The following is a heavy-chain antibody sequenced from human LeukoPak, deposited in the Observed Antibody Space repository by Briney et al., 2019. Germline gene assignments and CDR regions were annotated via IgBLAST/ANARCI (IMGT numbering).Heavy chain of an antibody. J-gene: IGHJ3*02. D-gene: IGHD3-16*01. V-gene: IGHV3-7*04. CDR3: ARVGWVLRYAFDI. Sequence: PGGSLRLSCAPSGFTFSTYWMNWVRQAPGKGLEWVAGISGDGRERDYLDSVRGRFTISRDSAKNSLYLQMNSLSADVSAVCYCARVGWVLRYAFDIWGQGTMVTVSS. CDR1: GFTFSTYW. CDR2: ISGDGRER.